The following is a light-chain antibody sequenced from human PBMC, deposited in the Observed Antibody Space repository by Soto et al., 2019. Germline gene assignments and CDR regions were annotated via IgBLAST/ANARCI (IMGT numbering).Light chain of an antibody. CDR1: NNDVGAYNY. CDR2: DVT. CDR3: SSYTSSSTVV. J-gene: IGLJ3*02. Sequence: QSALAQPASVSGSPGQSITISCIGSNNDVGAYNYVSWYRQYPGKAPKTMIYDVTNRPSGVSNRFSGSKSGNTASLTISGLQAEDEADYYCSSYTSSSTVVFGGGTKVTVL. V-gene: IGLV2-14*01.